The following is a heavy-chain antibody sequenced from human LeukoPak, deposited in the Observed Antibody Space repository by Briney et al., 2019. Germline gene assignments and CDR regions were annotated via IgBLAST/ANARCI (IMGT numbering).Heavy chain of an antibody. V-gene: IGHV3-11*01. J-gene: IGHJ5*02. CDR3: ARSGRWYVGWFDP. CDR1: GFTFSDYY. CDR2: ISSSGSTI. Sequence: GGSLRLSCAASGFTFSDYYMSWIRQAPGKGLEWVSYISSSGSTIYYADSVKGRFTLSRDNAKNSLFLQMNSLRAEDTAVYYCARSGRWYVGWFDPWGQGTLVTVSS. D-gene: IGHD6-13*01.